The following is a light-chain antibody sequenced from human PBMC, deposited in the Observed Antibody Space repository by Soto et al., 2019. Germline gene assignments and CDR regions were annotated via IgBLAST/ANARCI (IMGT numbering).Light chain of an antibody. CDR3: LQRSGWPGT. Sequence: EIVLTQSPATLSLSPGERATLSCRASQSVSSYLAWYQQKPGQAPRLLIYDASNRATDIPARFSGSGSGTDFTLTISSLDPEDFAVYYCLQRSGWPGTFGQGTRVEIK. CDR2: DAS. J-gene: IGKJ1*01. CDR1: QSVSSY. V-gene: IGKV3-11*01.